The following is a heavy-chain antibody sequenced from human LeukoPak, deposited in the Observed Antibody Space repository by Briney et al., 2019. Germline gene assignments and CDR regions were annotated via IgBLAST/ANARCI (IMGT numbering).Heavy chain of an antibody. D-gene: IGHD1-1*01. V-gene: IGHV3-30*03. J-gene: IGHJ6*02. CDR2: ISYDGSNK. CDR3: ALQRPLKGV. CDR1: GFTFSRYG. Sequence: GGSLRLSCAASGFTFSRYGMHWVRQAPGKGLEWVSIISYDGSNKYYADSVKGRFTISRDNSKNTLYLQMNSLRAEDTAVYYCALQRPLKGVWGQGTTVTVSS.